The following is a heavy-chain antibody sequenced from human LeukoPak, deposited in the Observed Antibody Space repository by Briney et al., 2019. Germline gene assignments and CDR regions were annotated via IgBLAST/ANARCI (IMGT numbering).Heavy chain of an antibody. CDR3: ARTYYYGSGSNDY. Sequence: GGSLRLSCAASGFAFSSYTMNWVRQAPGKGLEWVSSISGSTNCIYFADSVKGRFTISRDNAKNSLYLQMNSLRAEDTAVYYCARTYYYGSGSNDYWGQGTLVTVSS. V-gene: IGHV3-21*01. D-gene: IGHD3-10*01. J-gene: IGHJ4*02. CDR1: GFAFSSYT. CDR2: ISGSTNCI.